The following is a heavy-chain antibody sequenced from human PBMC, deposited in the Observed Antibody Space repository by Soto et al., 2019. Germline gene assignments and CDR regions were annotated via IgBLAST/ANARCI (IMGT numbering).Heavy chain of an antibody. Sequence: QVQLQESGPGLVKPSETLSLTCTVSGGSISSYYWSWIRQPPGKGLEWIGYIYYSGSTNYNPSLMSRVTISVDTSKNQFSRKLSSVTAADTAVYYCARVVDSSGYYLFDYWGQGTLVTVSS. CDR2: IYYSGST. V-gene: IGHV4-59*01. CDR3: ARVVDSSGYYLFDY. J-gene: IGHJ4*02. CDR1: GGSISSYY. D-gene: IGHD3-22*01.